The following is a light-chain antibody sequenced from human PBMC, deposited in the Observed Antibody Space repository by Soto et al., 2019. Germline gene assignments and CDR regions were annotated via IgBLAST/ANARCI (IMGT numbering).Light chain of an antibody. J-gene: IGKJ1*01. Sequence: IVLTQSPVTLAVSPGESAVLSCRASQSVSTSLAWYQHKPGQAPRLFIYDASKRAPVIPARFTGSGSGAHVTLTISSLEPEDIAVYYCQVRDVWPSFGQGTKVEIK. CDR1: QSVSTS. CDR3: QVRDVWPS. V-gene: IGKV3-11*01. CDR2: DAS.